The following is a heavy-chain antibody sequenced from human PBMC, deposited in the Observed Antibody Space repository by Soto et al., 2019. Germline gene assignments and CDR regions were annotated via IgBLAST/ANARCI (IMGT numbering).Heavy chain of an antibody. CDR1: GYSISSDNW. J-gene: IGHJ4*02. CDR2: IHYSGIT. Sequence: SETLSLTCGVSGYSISSDNWWVWIRQPPGKGLEWIGYIHYSGITYSNPSLKSRLTMSVDTSKNQFSLKLSSVTAVDTAVYYCATKDNGKYYFDFGGQGTLVTVSS. V-gene: IGHV4-28*01. CDR3: ATKDNGKYYFDF. D-gene: IGHD1-26*01.